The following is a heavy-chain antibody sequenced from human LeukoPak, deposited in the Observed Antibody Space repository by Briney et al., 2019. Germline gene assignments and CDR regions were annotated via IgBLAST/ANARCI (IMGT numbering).Heavy chain of an antibody. CDR3: ARVHKTGDFWSGAPPYFDY. CDR1: GFTFSSHA. J-gene: IGHJ4*02. Sequence: GGSLRLSCAASGFTFSSHAMHWVRQAPGKGLEWVAVISYDGSNKYYADSVKGRFTISRDNSKNTLYLQMNSLRAEDTAVYYCARVHKTGDFWSGAPPYFDYWGQGTLVTVSS. CDR2: ISYDGSNK. V-gene: IGHV3-30*01. D-gene: IGHD3-3*01.